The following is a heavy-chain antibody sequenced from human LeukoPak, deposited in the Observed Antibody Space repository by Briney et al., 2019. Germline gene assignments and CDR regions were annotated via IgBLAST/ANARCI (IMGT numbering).Heavy chain of an antibody. CDR1: GGSISSYY. J-gene: IGHJ3*02. CDR3: ARDGRISGYYYYTDAFDI. CDR2: IYYSGST. Sequence: SETLSLTCTVSGGSISSYYWSWIRQPPGKGLEWIGYIYYSGSTNYNPSLKSRVTISVDTSENQFSLKLSSVTAADTAVYYCARDGRISGYYYYTDAFDIWGQGTMVTVSS. D-gene: IGHD3-22*01. V-gene: IGHV4-59*01.